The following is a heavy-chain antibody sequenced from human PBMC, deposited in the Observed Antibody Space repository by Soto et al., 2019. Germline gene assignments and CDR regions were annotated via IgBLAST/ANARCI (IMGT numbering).Heavy chain of an antibody. CDR3: AGASAGFDY. Sequence: EVQLVESGGGLVKPGGSLRLSCAASGFTFSSYSMNWVRQAPGKGLEWVSSISSSSSYIYYADSVKGRVTISRDNAKNSLYLQMNSLIAEDTAVYYCAGASAGFDYWGQGTLVTVSS. J-gene: IGHJ4*02. CDR2: ISSSSSYI. CDR1: GFTFSSYS. D-gene: IGHD6-13*01. V-gene: IGHV3-21*01.